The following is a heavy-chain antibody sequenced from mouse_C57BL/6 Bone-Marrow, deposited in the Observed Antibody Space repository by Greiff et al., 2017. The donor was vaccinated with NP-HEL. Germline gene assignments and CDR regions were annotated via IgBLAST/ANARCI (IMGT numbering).Heavy chain of an antibody. V-gene: IGHV5-6*02. J-gene: IGHJ1*03. CDR2: ISSGGSYT. CDR3: ARRVWLRRGYFDV. CDR1: GFTFSSYG. D-gene: IGHD2-2*01. Sequence: EVKLVESGGDLVKPGGSLKLSCAASGFTFSSYGMSWVRQTPDKRLEWVATISSGGSYTYYPDSVKGRFTISRDNAKNTLYLQMSSLKSEDTAMYYCARRVWLRRGYFDVWGTGTTVTVSS.